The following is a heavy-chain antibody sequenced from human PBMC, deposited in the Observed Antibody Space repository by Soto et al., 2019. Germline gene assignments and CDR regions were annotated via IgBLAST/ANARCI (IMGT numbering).Heavy chain of an antibody. Sequence: SETLSLTCAVSGDSIISGGYYWSWIRQPPGKGLEWIGCIFHNGGTYYNPSLTSRATISVDMSKNQFSLRLTSVTAADTAMYYCARLDGYNSFDYWGQGTLVTVSS. D-gene: IGHD5-12*01. V-gene: IGHV4-30-2*01. CDR2: IFHNGGT. CDR1: GDSIISGGYY. CDR3: ARLDGYNSFDY. J-gene: IGHJ4*02.